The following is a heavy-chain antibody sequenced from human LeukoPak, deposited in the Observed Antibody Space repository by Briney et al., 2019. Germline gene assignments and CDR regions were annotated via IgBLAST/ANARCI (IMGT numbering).Heavy chain of an antibody. J-gene: IGHJ4*02. CDR2: IYYSGST. CDR1: GGSISSSSYY. Sequence: SETLSLTCTVSGGSISSSSYYWGWIRQPPGKGLEWIGSIYYSGSTYYNPSLKSRVTISVDTSKNQFSLKLSSVTAADTAVYYCARWRSAEGYYFDYWGQGTLVTVSS. CDR3: ARWRSAEGYYFDY. V-gene: IGHV4-39*07.